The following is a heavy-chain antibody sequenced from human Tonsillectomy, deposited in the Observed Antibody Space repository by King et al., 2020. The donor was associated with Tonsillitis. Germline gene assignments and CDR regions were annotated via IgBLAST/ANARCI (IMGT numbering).Heavy chain of an antibody. D-gene: IGHD3-10*01. CDR1: GFSLSDHN. CDR2: IRNKATSYST. Sequence: VQLVESGGGLVQPGGSLRLSCAASGFSLSDHNLDWVRQAPGKGLEWVGRIRNKATSYSTEYAASVKGRFTISRDDSKNSLYLEMNSLKTEDTAVYYGATMVRQQPPVYDDMDVWGQGTTVTVSS. V-gene: IGHV3-72*01. J-gene: IGHJ6*02. CDR3: ATMVRQQPPVYDDMDV.